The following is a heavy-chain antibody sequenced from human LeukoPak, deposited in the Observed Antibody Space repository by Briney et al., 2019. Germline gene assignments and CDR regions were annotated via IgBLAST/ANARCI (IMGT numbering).Heavy chain of an antibody. V-gene: IGHV3-21*01. CDR1: GFTFSSYS. CDR2: ISSSSSYI. J-gene: IGHJ4*02. D-gene: IGHD3-16*02. Sequence: GGSLRLSCAASGFTFSSYSMNWVRQAPGKGLEWVSSISSSSSYIYYADSVKGRFTISRDNAKNSLYLQMNSLRAEDTAVYYCAGYPEDPYDYVWGSYRYTYWGQGTLVTVSS. CDR3: AGYPEDPYDYVWGSYRYTY.